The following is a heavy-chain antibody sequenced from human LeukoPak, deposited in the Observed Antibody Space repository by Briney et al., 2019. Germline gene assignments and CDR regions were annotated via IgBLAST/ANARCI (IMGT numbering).Heavy chain of an antibody. CDR2: IHYSGST. CDR1: GGSISNYY. J-gene: IGHJ3*02. Sequence: SETLSLTCTVSGGSISNYYWTWIRQPPGKGLEWIGYIHYSGSTNYKPSLKSRVTMSIDTSKNQFSLKLSSVTAADTAVYYCARGVKGLRGAFDIWGQGTMVTVSS. V-gene: IGHV4-59*12. CDR3: ARGVKGLRGAFDI. D-gene: IGHD3-10*01.